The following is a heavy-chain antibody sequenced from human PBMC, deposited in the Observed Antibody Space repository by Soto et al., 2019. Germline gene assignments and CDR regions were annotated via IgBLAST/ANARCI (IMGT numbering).Heavy chain of an antibody. V-gene: IGHV4-39*01. Sequence: QLQLQESGPGLVKPSETLSLTCTVSGGSISSTSYYWGWIRQPPGKGLEWIGNIYHGGTTYYNPSLTSRVTISVDTSKNPFSLKPTSVPAADTAVYYCARHDYDSRSYVRYWGQGTLVTVSS. CDR3: ARHDYDSRSYVRY. D-gene: IGHD3-10*01. J-gene: IGHJ4*02. CDR1: GGSISSTSYY. CDR2: IYHGGTT.